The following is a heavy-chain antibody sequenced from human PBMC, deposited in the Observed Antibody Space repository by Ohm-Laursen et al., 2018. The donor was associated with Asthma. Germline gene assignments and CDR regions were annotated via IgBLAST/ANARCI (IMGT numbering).Heavy chain of an antibody. CDR3: ARGNYDILTGYSHFDY. J-gene: IGHJ4*02. CDR1: GGSISSGGYS. V-gene: IGHV4-30-2*01. CDR2: IYHSGST. D-gene: IGHD3-9*01. Sequence: TLSLTCPVSGGSISSGGYSWSWIRQPPGKGLEWIGYIYHSGSTYYNPSLKSRVTISVDRSKNQFSLKLSSVTAADTAVYYCARGNYDILTGYSHFDYWGQGTLVTVSS.